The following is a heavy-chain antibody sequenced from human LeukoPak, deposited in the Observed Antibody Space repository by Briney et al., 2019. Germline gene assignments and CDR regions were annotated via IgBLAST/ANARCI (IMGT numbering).Heavy chain of an antibody. CDR1: GGSISSYY. D-gene: IGHD2-15*01. J-gene: IGHJ4*02. V-gene: IGHV4-4*07. CDR2: IYTSGST. Sequence: KPSETLSPTCTVSGGSISSYYWSWIRQPAGKGLEWIGRIYTSGSTNYNPSLKSRVTMSVDTSKNQFSLKLSSVTAADTAVYYCAREEDCSGGSCYVVYWGQGTLVTVSS. CDR3: AREEDCSGGSCYVVY.